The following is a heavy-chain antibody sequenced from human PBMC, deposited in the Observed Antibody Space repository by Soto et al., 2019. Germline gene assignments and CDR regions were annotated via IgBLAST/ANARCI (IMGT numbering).Heavy chain of an antibody. CDR3: TTNSVTSFYYYGMEV. D-gene: IGHD2-15*01. Sequence: EVQLVESGGGLVKPGGSLRLSCEGSGFTFSNGWMTWVRQAPGKGLEWVGRIKTNIDGGRIDYAAPVKGRFTISRDDSKNTLYQQMNSLKAEDTAVYYCTTNSVTSFYYYGMEVWGLVTTVTVSS. V-gene: IGHV3-15*01. CDR2: IKTNIDGGRI. J-gene: IGHJ6*02. CDR1: GFTFSNGW.